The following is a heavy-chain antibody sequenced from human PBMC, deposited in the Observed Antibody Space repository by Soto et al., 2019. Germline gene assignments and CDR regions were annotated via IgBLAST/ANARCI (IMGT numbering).Heavy chain of an antibody. V-gene: IGHV4-59*08. D-gene: IGHD3-16*02. CDR2: IYYSGST. CDR3: ARLGLHLGELSLWETYYYMDV. CDR1: GGSISSYY. J-gene: IGHJ6*03. Sequence: SETLSLTCTVSGGSISSYYWSWIRQPPGKGLEWIGYIYYSGSTNYNPSLKSRVTISVDTSKNQFSLKLSSVTAADTAVYYCARLGLHLGELSLWETYYYMDVWGKGTTVTVSS.